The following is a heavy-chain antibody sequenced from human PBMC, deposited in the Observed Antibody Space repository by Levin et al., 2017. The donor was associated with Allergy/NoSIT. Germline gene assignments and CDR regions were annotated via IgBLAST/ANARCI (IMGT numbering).Heavy chain of an antibody. CDR3: AKEGPGRDFDY. J-gene: IGHJ4*02. V-gene: IGHV3-30*18. CDR2: ISYDGSDK. Sequence: GGSLRLSCAASGFTFSSYAMHWVRQAPGKRLEWVAFISYDGSDKYYADSVKGRFTISRDDSKNTLYLQVNSLRAEDTAAYYCAKEGPGRDFDYWGQGTLVAVSS. CDR1: GFTFSSYA. D-gene: IGHD1-14*01.